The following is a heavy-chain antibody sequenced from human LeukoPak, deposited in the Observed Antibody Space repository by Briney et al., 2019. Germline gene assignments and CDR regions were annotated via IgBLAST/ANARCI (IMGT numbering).Heavy chain of an antibody. CDR1: GYSMSTTYY. V-gene: IGHV4-38-2*02. CDR3: ARDSASDLLDY. CDR2: IFHSGST. J-gene: IGHJ4*02. Sequence: SETLSLTCTVSGYSMSTTYYWGWIRQPPGKGLEWIGHIFHSGSTYSNPSLNSRVTISVDTSKNQFSLKLSSVTAADTAVYYCARDSASDLLDYWGQGTLVTVSS.